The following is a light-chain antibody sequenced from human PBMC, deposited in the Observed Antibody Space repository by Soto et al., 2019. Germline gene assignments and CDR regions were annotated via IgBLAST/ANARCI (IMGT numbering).Light chain of an antibody. Sequence: QCALTQPRSVSGSPGQSVTISCTGTSSDVGGYNYVSWYQQHPGKAPKLMIYDVSKRPSGVPDRFSGSKSGNTASLTISGLQAEDEADYYCCSYAGSYTPRFGGGTKLTVL. V-gene: IGLV2-11*01. CDR1: SSDVGGYNY. CDR2: DVS. CDR3: CSYAGSYTPR. J-gene: IGLJ2*01.